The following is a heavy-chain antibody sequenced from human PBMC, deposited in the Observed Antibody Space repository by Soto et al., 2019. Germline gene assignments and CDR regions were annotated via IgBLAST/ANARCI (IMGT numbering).Heavy chain of an antibody. J-gene: IGHJ6*02. V-gene: IGHV1-2*02. CDR1: GYTFTGYY. CDR2: INPNSGGT. Sequence: ASVKVSCKASGYTFTGYYMHWVRQAPGQGLEWMGWINPNSGGTNYAQKFQGRVTMTRDTSISTAYMDLSRLRSDDTAVYYCARVLLGDFWSVWQGGYYYGMDVWGQGTTVTVSS. CDR3: ARVLLGDFWSVWQGGYYYGMDV. D-gene: IGHD3-3*01.